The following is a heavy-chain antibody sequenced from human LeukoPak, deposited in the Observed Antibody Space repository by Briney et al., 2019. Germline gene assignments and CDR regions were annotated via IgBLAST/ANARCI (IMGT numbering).Heavy chain of an antibody. V-gene: IGHV4-38-2*02. Sequence: SETLSLTCTVSGYSISSGYYWGWIRQPPGKGLEWIGSIYHSVSTYYNPSLKSRVTISVDTSKNQFSLKLSSVTAADTAVYYCARGWGDFWSGYFDYWGQGTLVTVSS. CDR3: ARGWGDFWSGYFDY. D-gene: IGHD3-3*01. J-gene: IGHJ4*02. CDR2: IYHSVST. CDR1: GYSISSGYY.